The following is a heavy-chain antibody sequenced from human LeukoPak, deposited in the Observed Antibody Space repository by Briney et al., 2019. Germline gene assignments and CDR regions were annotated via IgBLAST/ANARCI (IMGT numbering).Heavy chain of an antibody. D-gene: IGHD3-9*01. CDR2: MNPNSGNT. V-gene: IGHV1-8*01. CDR1: GYTFTSYD. CDR3: ARTLYDILTGYPAFDY. J-gene: IGHJ4*02. Sequence: GASVKVSCKASGYTFTSYDINWVRQATGQGLEWMGWMNPNSGNTGYAQKFQGRVTMTRNTSISTAYMELSSLRSEDTAVYYCARTLYDILTGYPAFDYWGQGTLVTVSS.